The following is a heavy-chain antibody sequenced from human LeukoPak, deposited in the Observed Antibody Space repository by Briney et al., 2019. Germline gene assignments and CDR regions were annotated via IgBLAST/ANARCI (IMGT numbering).Heavy chain of an antibody. CDR2: ISYDGSNK. CDR1: GFTFSSYA. Sequence: GGSLRLSCAASGFTFSSYAMHWVRQAPGKGLEWVAVISYDGSNKYYADSVKGRFTISRDNSKNTLYLQMNSLRAEDTAVYYCARDHYSDIWGQGTMVTVSS. J-gene: IGHJ3*02. V-gene: IGHV3-30-3*01. D-gene: IGHD3-10*01. CDR3: ARDHYSDI.